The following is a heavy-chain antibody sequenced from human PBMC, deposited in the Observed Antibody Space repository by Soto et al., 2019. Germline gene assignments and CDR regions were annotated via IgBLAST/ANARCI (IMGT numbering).Heavy chain of an antibody. Sequence: GGSLRLSCAASGFTFSSYAMHWVRQAPGKGLEWVAVISYDGSNKYYADSVKGRSTISRDNSKNTLYLQMNSLRAEDTAVYYCARGKVGEYWGQGTLVTVSS. CDR2: ISYDGSNK. CDR1: GFTFSSYA. D-gene: IGHD1-26*01. V-gene: IGHV3-30-3*01. J-gene: IGHJ4*02. CDR3: ARGKVGEY.